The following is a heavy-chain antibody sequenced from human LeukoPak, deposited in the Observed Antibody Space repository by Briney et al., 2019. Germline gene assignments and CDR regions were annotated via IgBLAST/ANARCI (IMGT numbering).Heavy chain of an antibody. CDR1: EFTISSYA. V-gene: IGHV3-30*04. J-gene: IGHJ6*02. D-gene: IGHD2-15*01. Sequence: GRSLTLSCSASEFTISSYAMHWVRPAPGKGREGGAVISYGGRNKYHADSVKGRFTISRSNTTNTLYLQMNSLRAEDTAVYYCAGGGGGRSDYYYYGMEVWGQGTTVTV. CDR2: ISYGGRNK. CDR3: AGGGGGRSDYYYYGMEV.